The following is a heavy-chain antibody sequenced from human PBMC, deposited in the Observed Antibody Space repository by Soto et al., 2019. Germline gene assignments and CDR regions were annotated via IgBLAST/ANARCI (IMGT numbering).Heavy chain of an antibody. CDR3: ARHEVWWLPEH. V-gene: IGHV4-39*01. D-gene: IGHD1-26*01. CDR1: GGSISSSSYY. CDR2: IYYSGST. J-gene: IGHJ1*01. Sequence: QLQLQESGPGLVKPSETLSLTCTVSGGSISSSSYYWGWIRQPPGKGLEWIGSIYYSGSTYYNPSLKSRVTISVDTSKNQFSLKLSSVTAADTAVYYCARHEVWWLPEHWGQGTLVTVSS.